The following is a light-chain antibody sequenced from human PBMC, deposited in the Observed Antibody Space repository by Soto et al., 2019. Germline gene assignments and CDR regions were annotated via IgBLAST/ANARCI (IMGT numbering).Light chain of an antibody. CDR2: RAS. CDR1: QSVSSN. CDR3: QQYNEWPIT. V-gene: IGKV3-15*01. J-gene: IGKJ5*01. Sequence: ETVLTQSPGILSLSLGDRATLSCRASQSVSSNSLVWYQQKPGQAPRLLIYRASSRAAGISGSFSGSGSGTEFTLTITSLQSEDFAVYYCQQYNEWPITFGQGTRLEIK.